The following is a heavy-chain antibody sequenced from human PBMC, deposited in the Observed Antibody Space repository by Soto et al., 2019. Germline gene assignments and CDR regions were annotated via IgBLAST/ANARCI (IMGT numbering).Heavy chain of an antibody. CDR3: ARGGIAAAGRDYYYYYMDG. V-gene: IGHV3-48*01. J-gene: IGHJ6*03. Sequence: GGSLRLSCAASGFTFSSYSMNWVRQAPGKELEWVSYISSSSSTIYYADSVKGRFTISRDNAKNSLYLQMNSLRAEDTAVYFCARGGIAAAGRDYYYYYMDGWGKGTTVNVAS. CDR2: ISSSSSTI. CDR1: GFTFSSYS. D-gene: IGHD6-13*01.